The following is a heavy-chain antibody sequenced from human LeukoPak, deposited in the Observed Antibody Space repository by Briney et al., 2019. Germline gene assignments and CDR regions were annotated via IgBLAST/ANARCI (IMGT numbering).Heavy chain of an antibody. V-gene: IGHV4-59*01. D-gene: IGHD3-3*01. CDR1: GGPIISYY. CDR2: THSSGNT. J-gene: IGHJ4*02. Sequence: PSETLSLTCTVSGGPIISYYWSWIRQPPGKGLEWIAYTHSSGNTGYNPPLKSRVTISLDTSKNHFSLKVTSMTAADTGVYYCARSLPGAIGAADFWGQGTLVTVSS. CDR3: ARSLPGAIGAADF.